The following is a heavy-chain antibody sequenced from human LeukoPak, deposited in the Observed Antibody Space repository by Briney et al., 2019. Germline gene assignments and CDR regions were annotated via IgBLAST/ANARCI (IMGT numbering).Heavy chain of an antibody. CDR2: IIPILGIA. V-gene: IGHV1-69*04. J-gene: IGHJ4*02. CDR1: GGTFSSYA. CDR3: ARDEWGGCSSTSCYMNY. D-gene: IGHD2-2*02. Sequence: ASVKVSCKASGGTFSSYAISWVRQAPGQGLEWMGRIIPILGIANYAQKFQGRVTITADKSTSTAYMELSSLRSEDTAAYYCARDEWGGCSSTSCYMNYWGQGTLVTVSS.